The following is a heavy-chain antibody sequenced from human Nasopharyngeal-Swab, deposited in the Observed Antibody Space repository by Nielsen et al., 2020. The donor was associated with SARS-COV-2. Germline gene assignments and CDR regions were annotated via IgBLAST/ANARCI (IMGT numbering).Heavy chain of an antibody. J-gene: IGHJ4*02. CDR2: IYYSGST. CDR1: GGSISSSSYY. D-gene: IGHD2-21*02. V-gene: IGHV4-39*01. CDR3: ARGGDWGFDY. Sequence: SETLSLTCTVSGGSISSSSYYWGWIRQPPGKGLEWIGGIYYSGSTYYKQSLKSRVTISVDTSKNQFSLKLSSVTAADTAVYYCARGGDWGFDYWGQGTLVTVSS.